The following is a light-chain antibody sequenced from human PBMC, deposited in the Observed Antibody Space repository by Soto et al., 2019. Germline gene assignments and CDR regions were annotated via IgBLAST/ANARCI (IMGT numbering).Light chain of an antibody. CDR3: SSFTSVITLV. V-gene: IGLV2-14*01. CDR1: SSDVGGYRY. Sequence: QSVLTQPASVSGSPGQSITISCTGTSSDVGGYRYVSWYRHHPGKAPKLLIYEVSNRPSGVSYRFSGSKSGNTASLTISGLQAEDEADYYCSSFTSVITLVFGTGTKLTVL. J-gene: IGLJ1*01. CDR2: EVS.